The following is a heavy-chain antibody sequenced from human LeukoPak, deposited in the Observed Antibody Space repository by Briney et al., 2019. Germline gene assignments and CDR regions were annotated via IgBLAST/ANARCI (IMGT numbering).Heavy chain of an antibody. V-gene: IGHV1-2*02. CDR3: ARGVVRYFDWTYYFDY. CDR1: GYTFTGYY. D-gene: IGHD3-9*01. CDR2: INPNSGGT. J-gene: IGHJ4*02. Sequence: ASVKVSCKASGYTFTGYYMHWVRQAPGQELEWMGWINPNSGGTNYAQKFQGRVTMTRDTSISTAYMELSRLRSGDTAVYYCARGVVRYFDWTYYFDYWGQGTLVTVSS.